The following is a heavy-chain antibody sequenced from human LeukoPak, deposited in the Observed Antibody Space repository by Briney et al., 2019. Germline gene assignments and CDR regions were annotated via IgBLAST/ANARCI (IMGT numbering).Heavy chain of an antibody. V-gene: IGHV3-53*01. Sequence: PGGSLRLSCAASGFAVSSNYMTWVRQAPGKGLYWVSVIYSGGSTYYADSVKGRFTISRDNSKNTLYLQMNSLRAEDTAVYYCARLTMVLAFDIWGQGTMVTVSS. J-gene: IGHJ3*02. D-gene: IGHD4/OR15-4a*01. CDR2: IYSGGST. CDR3: ARLTMVLAFDI. CDR1: GFAVSSNY.